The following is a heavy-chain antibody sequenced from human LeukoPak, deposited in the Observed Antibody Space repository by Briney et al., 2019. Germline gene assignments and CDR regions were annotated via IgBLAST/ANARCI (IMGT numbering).Heavy chain of an antibody. J-gene: IGHJ4*02. CDR2: INHSGST. Sequence: PAEPLSLPCAVYGGPFSGYYWSWIRQPPGKGLEWIGEINHSGSTNYNPLLQSRITISVDTSKNQFSLKLSSVTAADTAVYYCASILIAGASTSDYWGQGTLVTVSS. V-gene: IGHV4-34*01. D-gene: IGHD3-9*01. CDR3: ASILIAGASTSDY. CDR1: GGPFSGYY.